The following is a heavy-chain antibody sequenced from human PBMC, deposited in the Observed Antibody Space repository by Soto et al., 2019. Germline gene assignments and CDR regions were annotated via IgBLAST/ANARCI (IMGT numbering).Heavy chain of an antibody. V-gene: IGHV4-59*01. J-gene: IGHJ3*02. CDR1: GGSISSYY. CDR3: ARAPGGVSSGYYTLIGFDI. Sequence: SETLSLTCIVSGGSISSYYWSWIRQSPGKGLEWIGYIYYSGSTNYNPSLKSRVTISVDTSKNQFSLKLSSVTAADTAMYYCARAPGGVSSGYYTLIGFDIWGQGTMVTVS. D-gene: IGHD3-22*01. CDR2: IYYSGST.